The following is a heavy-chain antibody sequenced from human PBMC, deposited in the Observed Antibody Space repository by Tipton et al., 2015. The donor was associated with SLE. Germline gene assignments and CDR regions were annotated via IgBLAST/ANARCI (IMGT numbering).Heavy chain of an antibody. CDR2: IYTSGIT. D-gene: IGHD3-3*01. Sequence: TLSLTCTVSGDSISSYYWSWIRQPAGKGLEWIGRIYTSGITNYNPSLKSRVTMSIDTSKNQFSLKLTSVTAADTALYFCARDWSSSLDYWGQGPLVAVSS. J-gene: IGHJ4*02. CDR3: ARDWSSSLDY. CDR1: GDSISSYY. V-gene: IGHV4-4*07.